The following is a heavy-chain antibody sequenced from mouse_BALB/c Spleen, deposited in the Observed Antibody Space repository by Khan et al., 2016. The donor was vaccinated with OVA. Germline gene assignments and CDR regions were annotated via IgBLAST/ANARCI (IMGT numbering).Heavy chain of an antibody. CDR2: IDPSDSYT. D-gene: IGHD1-1*01. Sequence: QVQLQQPGAELVKPGASVKLSCKASGYPLTSYWLHWVKQRPGQGLEWIGEIDPSDSYTNYNQKFKGKATLTVDKSSSTTYMQLSSLPSEDSAVYYCARSFHYGSSTWFAYWGQGTLVTVSA. CDR3: ARSFHYGSSTWFAY. V-gene: IGHV1-69*02. J-gene: IGHJ3*01. CDR1: GYPLTSYW.